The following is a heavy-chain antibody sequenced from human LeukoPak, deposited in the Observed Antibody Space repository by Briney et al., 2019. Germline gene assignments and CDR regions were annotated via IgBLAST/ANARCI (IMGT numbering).Heavy chain of an antibody. CDR2: ISSSSSYI. Sequence: GSLRLSCAASGFTFSSYSMNWVRQAPGKGLEWVSSISSSSSYIYYADSVKGRFTISRDNAKNSLYLQMNSLRAEDTAVYYCARGGDGYNYRGDYWGQGTLVTVSS. D-gene: IGHD5-24*01. J-gene: IGHJ4*02. CDR1: GFTFSSYS. V-gene: IGHV3-21*01. CDR3: ARGGDGYNYRGDY.